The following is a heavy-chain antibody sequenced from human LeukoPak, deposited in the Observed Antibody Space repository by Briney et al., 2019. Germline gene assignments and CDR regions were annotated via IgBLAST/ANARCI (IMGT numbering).Heavy chain of an antibody. CDR1: GFTFDDYA. D-gene: IGHD1-26*01. Sequence: GGSLRLSCAASGFTFDDYAMPWVRQAPGKGLEWVSGISWNSGSIGYADSVKGRFTISRDNAKNSLYLQMNSLRAEDTALYYCAKPNLVGATTWGDYFDYWGQGTLVTVSS. V-gene: IGHV3-9*01. CDR3: AKPNLVGATTWGDYFDY. CDR2: ISWNSGSI. J-gene: IGHJ4*02.